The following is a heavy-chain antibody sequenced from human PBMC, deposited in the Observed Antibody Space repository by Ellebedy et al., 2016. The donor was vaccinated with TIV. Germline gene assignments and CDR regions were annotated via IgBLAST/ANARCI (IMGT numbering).Heavy chain of an antibody. CDR3: ARNWNYYYYGMDV. Sequence: GESLKISCAASGFTFSSYSMNWVRQAPGKGLEWVSYISSSSSTIYYADSVKGRFTISRDNAKNSLYLQMNSLRAEDTAVYYCARNWNYYYYGMDVWGQGTTVTVSS. CDR1: GFTFSSYS. J-gene: IGHJ6*02. CDR2: ISSSSSTI. V-gene: IGHV3-48*01. D-gene: IGHD1-1*01.